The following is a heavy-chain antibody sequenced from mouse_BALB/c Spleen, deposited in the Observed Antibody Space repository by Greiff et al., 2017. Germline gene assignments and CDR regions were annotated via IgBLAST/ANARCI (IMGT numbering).Heavy chain of an antibody. V-gene: IGHV2-9*02. J-gene: IGHJ4*01. CDR1: GFSLTSYG. D-gene: IGHD2-10*01. CDR3: ARAYYGNYEYAMDY. Sequence: VQLQESGPGLVAPSQSLSITCTVSGFSLTSYGVHWVRQPPGKGLEWLGVIWAGGSTNYNSALMSRLSISKDNSKSQVFLKMNSLQTDDTAMYYCARAYYGNYEYAMDYWGQGTSVTVSS. CDR2: IWAGGST.